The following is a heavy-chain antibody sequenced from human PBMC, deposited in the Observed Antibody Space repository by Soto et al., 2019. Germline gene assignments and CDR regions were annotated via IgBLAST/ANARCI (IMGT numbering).Heavy chain of an antibody. CDR2: IYWDDDK. J-gene: IGHJ4*02. D-gene: IGHD3-10*01. CDR1: GFSLTTSGVG. Sequence: QITLKESGPTLVRPTQTLTLTCTFSGFSLTTSGVGVGWIRQPPGKALQWLAVIYWDDDKRYSSSLKSRLTITKDTSKNKVVLTMTNMDPVDTATYYCAHHPYYGLGRYSFDYWGQGTMVTVSS. CDR3: AHHPYYGLGRYSFDY. V-gene: IGHV2-5*02.